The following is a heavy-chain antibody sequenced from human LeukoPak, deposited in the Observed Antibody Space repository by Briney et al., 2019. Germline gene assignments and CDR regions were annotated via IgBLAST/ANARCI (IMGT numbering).Heavy chain of an antibody. V-gene: IGHV1-18*01. D-gene: IGHD6-19*01. Sequence: ASVKVSCKASGYTFTSYGISWVRQAPGQGLEWMGWISAYNGNTNYAQKLQSRVTMTTDTSTSTAYMELRSLTSDDTAVYYCARDRQRLVGIYYYGMDVWGQGTTVTVSS. CDR3: ARDRQRLVGIYYYGMDV. J-gene: IGHJ6*02. CDR1: GYTFTSYG. CDR2: ISAYNGNT.